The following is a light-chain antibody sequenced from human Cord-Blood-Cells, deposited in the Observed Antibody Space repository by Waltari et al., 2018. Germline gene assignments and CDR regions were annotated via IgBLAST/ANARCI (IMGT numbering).Light chain of an antibody. CDR2: AAS. Sequence: GDRVTITCRASQSISSYLNWYQQKPGKAPKLLIYAASSLQSGVPSRFSGSGSGKDFTLTISSLQPEDFATYYCQQSYSTPPYSFGQGTKLEIK. J-gene: IGKJ2*03. CDR1: QSISSY. V-gene: IGKV1-39*01. CDR3: QQSYSTPPYS.